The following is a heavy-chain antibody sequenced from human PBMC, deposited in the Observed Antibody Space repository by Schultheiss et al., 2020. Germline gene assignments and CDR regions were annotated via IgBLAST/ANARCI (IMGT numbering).Heavy chain of an antibody. CDR3: ARDGAPHPYCSSTSCVYDGFDM. Sequence: GGSLRLSCAASGFTFSSYGMHWVRQAPGKGLEWVAVIWYDGSIKDYADSVKGRFTISRDNSKNTLYLQMNSLRAEDTAVYYCARDGAPHPYCSSTSCVYDGFDMWGQGTMVTVSS. CDR1: GFTFSSYG. J-gene: IGHJ3*02. D-gene: IGHD2-2*01. CDR2: IWYDGSIK. V-gene: IGHV3-30*19.